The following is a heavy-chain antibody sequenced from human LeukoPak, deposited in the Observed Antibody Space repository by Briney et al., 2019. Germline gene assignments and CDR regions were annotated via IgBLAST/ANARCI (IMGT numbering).Heavy chain of an antibody. J-gene: IGHJ4*02. Sequence: ASVKVSCKASGYTFTSYGISWVRQAPGQGLEWMGWISAYNGNTNYAQKLQGRVTMTTDISTSTAYMELRSLRSDDTAVYFCTRDRTPVRFLEWLPGYYFDYWGQGTLVTVSS. CDR2: ISAYNGNT. CDR3: TRDRTPVRFLEWLPGYYFDY. D-gene: IGHD3-3*01. CDR1: GYTFTSYG. V-gene: IGHV1-18*01.